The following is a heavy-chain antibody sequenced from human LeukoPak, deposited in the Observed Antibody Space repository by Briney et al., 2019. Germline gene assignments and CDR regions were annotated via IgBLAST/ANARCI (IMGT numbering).Heavy chain of an antibody. CDR1: GGSISGYY. CDR3: ASFTIFGVVIIEN. V-gene: IGHV4-39*07. CDR2: IYYSGST. Sequence: SETLSLTCTVSGGSISGYYWGWIRQPPGKGLEWIGSIYYSGSTYYNPSLKSRVTISVDTSKNQFSLKLSSVTAADTAVYYCASFTIFGVVIIENWGQGTLVTVSS. J-gene: IGHJ4*02. D-gene: IGHD3-3*01.